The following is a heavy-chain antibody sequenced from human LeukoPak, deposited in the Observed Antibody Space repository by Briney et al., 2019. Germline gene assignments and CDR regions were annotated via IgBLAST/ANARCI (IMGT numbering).Heavy chain of an antibody. J-gene: IGHJ4*02. CDR3: AKDGSGRTTRPDYFDY. Sequence: GGSLRLSCAASGFTFSSYAMSWVRQAPGKGLEWVSSISGSGGSTYYADSVKGRFTISRDNSKNTLYLQMNSLTAEDTAVYYCAKDGSGRTTRPDYFDYWGQGTLVTVSS. D-gene: IGHD1-7*01. V-gene: IGHV3-23*01. CDR1: GFTFSSYA. CDR2: ISGSGGST.